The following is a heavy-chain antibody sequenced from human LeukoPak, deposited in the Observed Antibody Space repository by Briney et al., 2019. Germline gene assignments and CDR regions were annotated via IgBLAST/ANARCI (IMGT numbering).Heavy chain of an antibody. CDR1: GFTFSSYS. J-gene: IGHJ4*02. CDR2: ISSSSSSYI. V-gene: IGHV3-21*01. D-gene: IGHD3-22*01. CDR3: ARDQGSGYYLLDY. Sequence: GGSLRLSCAASGFTFSSYSMNWVRQAPGKGLEWVSSISSSSSSYIYYADSVKGRFTISRDNAKNSLYLQMNSLRAEDTAVYYCARDQGSGYYLLDYWGQGTLVTVSS.